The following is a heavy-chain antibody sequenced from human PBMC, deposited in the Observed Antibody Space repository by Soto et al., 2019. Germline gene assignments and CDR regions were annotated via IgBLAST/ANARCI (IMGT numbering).Heavy chain of an antibody. J-gene: IGHJ4*02. CDR3: AKDYSSGWYGHFDY. D-gene: IGHD6-19*01. CDR1: GFTFSSYG. Sequence: GGSLRLSCAASGFTFSSYGMHWVRQAPGKGLEWVAVISYDGSNKYYADSVKGRFTISRDNSKNTLYLQMNSLRAEDTAVYYCAKDYSSGWYGHFDYWGQGTLVTVSS. CDR2: ISYDGSNK. V-gene: IGHV3-30*18.